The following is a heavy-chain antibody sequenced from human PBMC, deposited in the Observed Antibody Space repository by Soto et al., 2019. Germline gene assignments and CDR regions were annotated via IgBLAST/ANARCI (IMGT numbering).Heavy chain of an antibody. D-gene: IGHD1-26*01. CDR3: ARVVVGSRLSLDY. J-gene: IGHJ4*02. Sequence: QVQLVQSGAEGKKPGSSVTVSCKASGGTFSSYTISWVRQAPGQGLEWMAGISPIFGTPSYAQKFQDRVTITADDSTMTAYMEMNRLTSEDTAVYYCARVVVGSRLSLDYWGQGTLVTISS. CDR2: ISPIFGTP. V-gene: IGHV1-69*01. CDR1: GGTFSSYT.